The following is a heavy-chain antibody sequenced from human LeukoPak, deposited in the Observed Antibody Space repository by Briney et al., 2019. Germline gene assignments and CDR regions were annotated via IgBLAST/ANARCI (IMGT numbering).Heavy chain of an antibody. CDR2: ISSSSNYI. CDR1: GGSISSSN. J-gene: IGHJ4*02. Sequence: ETLSLTCAVSGGSISSSNWWSWVRQAPGKGLEWVSSISSSSNYIYYADSVKGRFTISRDNAKNSLYLQMNSLRAEDTAVYYCARVYSSGWQFDYWGQGTLVTVSS. V-gene: IGHV3-21*01. CDR3: ARVYSSGWQFDY. D-gene: IGHD6-19*01.